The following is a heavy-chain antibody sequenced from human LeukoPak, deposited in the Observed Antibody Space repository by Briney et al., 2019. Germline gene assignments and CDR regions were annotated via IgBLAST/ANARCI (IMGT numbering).Heavy chain of an antibody. CDR3: ARGGVLGRYYDSSARGGFDP. J-gene: IGHJ5*02. D-gene: IGHD3-22*01. V-gene: IGHV4-39*07. CDR1: GGSISSSSYY. CDR2: IYYSGST. Sequence: KPSETLSLTCTVSGGSISSSSYYWGWIRQPPGKGLEWIGSIYYSGSTYYNPSLKSRVTISVDTSKNQFSLKLSSVTAADTAVYYCARGGVLGRYYDSSARGGFDPWGQGTLVTVSS.